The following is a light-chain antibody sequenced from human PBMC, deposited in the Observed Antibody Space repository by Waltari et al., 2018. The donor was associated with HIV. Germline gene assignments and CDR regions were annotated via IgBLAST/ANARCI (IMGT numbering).Light chain of an antibody. CDR3: QTWGMGIVV. J-gene: IGLJ3*02. Sequence: QIILTQSPSASASPGASVKLTCTLRSEHSNFAIAWLQQQPEKGPRYLMKLNGDGSHTKGDGIPDRVSGSSSGAERYLSISSLHSDDEADDYCQTWGMGIVVFGGGTKLTVL. V-gene: IGLV4-69*01. CDR1: SEHSNFA. CDR2: LNGDGSH.